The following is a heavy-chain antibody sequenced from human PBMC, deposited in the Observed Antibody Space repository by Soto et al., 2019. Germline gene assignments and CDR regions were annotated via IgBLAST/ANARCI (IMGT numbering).Heavy chain of an antibody. V-gene: IGHV4-4*07. J-gene: IGHJ4*02. D-gene: IGHD3-10*01. CDR1: GGSISSYY. CDR3: ARVNYYGSGSYYNLYYFDY. Sequence: SETLSLTWTVSGGSISSYYWSWIRQPAGKGLEWIGRIYTSGSTNYNPSLKSRVTMSVDTSKNQFSLKLSSVTAADTAVYYCARVNYYGSGSYYNLYYFDYWGQGTLVTVSS. CDR2: IYTSGST.